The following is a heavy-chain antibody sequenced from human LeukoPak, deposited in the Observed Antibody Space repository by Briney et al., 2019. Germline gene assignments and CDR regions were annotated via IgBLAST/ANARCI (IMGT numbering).Heavy chain of an antibody. CDR1: GFTVSSNY. D-gene: IGHD3-10*01. V-gene: IGHV3-66*01. CDR2: IYSGGST. Sequence: GGSLRLSCAASGFTVSSNYMSWVRQAPGKGLEWVSVIYSGGSTYYADSVKGRFTISRDNSKNTLYLQMNSLRAEDTAVYYCSTGLWFGEFDLYGMDVWGQGTTVTVSS. J-gene: IGHJ6*02. CDR3: STGLWFGEFDLYGMDV.